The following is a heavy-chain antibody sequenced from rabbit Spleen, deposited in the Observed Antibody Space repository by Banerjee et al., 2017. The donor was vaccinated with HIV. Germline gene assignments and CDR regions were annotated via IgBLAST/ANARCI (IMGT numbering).Heavy chain of an antibody. V-gene: IGHV1S40*01. J-gene: IGHJ6*01. CDR3: ARDTGSSFSSYGMDL. CDR1: GFSFNSGYD. D-gene: IGHD8-1*01. CDR2: IYAGSSGNT. Sequence: QSLEESRGGLVKPGASLTLTCKASGFSFNSGYDMCWVRQAPGKGLEWIACIYAGSSGNTYSATWAKGRFTISKTSSTTVTLQMTSLTVADTATYFCARDTGSSFSSYGMDLWGPGTLVTVS.